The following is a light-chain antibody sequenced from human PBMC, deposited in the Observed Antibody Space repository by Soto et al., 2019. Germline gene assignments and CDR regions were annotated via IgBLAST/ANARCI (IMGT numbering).Light chain of an antibody. V-gene: IGKV3-15*01. J-gene: IGKJ1*01. CDR3: QEYNNWPRWT. CDR1: QSIGNN. Sequence: EIVMTQSPVTLSLSPGERATLSCRASQSIGNNLVWYQQKPGQAPRLLMHGASTRATGIPARFSGSGSGTEFTLIISSLQAEDFAVYYCQEYNNWPRWTFGQGTKVEIK. CDR2: GAS.